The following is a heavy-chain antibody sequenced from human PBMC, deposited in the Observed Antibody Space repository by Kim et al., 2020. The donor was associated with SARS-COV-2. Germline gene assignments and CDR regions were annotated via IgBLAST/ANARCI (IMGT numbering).Heavy chain of an antibody. V-gene: IGHV5-51*01. J-gene: IGHJ4*02. CDR3: ARLGYYYDSSGYYFDY. Sequence: GESLKISCKGSGYSFTSYWIGWVRQMPGKGLEWMGIILPGDSEIRYRPCFRGKVTISADRSISTVFLHWNSMKSSDSAMYYCARLGYYYDSSGYYFDYWGQGTLVTVSS. D-gene: IGHD3-22*01. CDR1: GYSFTSYW. CDR2: ILPGDSEI.